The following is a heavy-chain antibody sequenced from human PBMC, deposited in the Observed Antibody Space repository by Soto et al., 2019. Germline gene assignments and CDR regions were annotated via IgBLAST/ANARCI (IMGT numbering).Heavy chain of an antibody. D-gene: IGHD1-26*01. CDR2: IWYDGHIK. CDR1: GFTFSSYG. J-gene: IGHJ4*02. CDR3: ARVSEGGIYYGGLDY. Sequence: QVQLVESGGGVVQPGRSLRLSCAASGFTFSSYGMHWVRQAPGKGLEWVAVIWYDGHIKYYADSVKGRFTISRDNSKNTLFLQMNSLKAEDTAVYYCARVSEGGIYYGGLDYLGQGTLVTVSS. V-gene: IGHV3-33*01.